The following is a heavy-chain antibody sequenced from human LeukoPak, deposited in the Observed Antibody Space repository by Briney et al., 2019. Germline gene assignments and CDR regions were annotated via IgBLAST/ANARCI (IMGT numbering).Heavy chain of an antibody. CDR2: ISPNSGGT. J-gene: IGHJ4*02. CDR1: GYTFTGYY. Sequence: ASVTVSCKASGYTFTGYYIHWVRQAPGQGLEWMGWISPNSGGTNYAQKFQGRVTMTRDTSISTAYMELGRLRSDDTAMYYCARGLMGTMVRGVIIIWGQGTLVTVSS. D-gene: IGHD3-10*01. CDR3: ARGLMGTMVRGVIII. V-gene: IGHV1-2*02.